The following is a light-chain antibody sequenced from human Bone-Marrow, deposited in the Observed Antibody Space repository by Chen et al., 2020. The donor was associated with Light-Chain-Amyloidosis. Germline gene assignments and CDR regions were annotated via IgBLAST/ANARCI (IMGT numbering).Light chain of an antibody. Sequence: QSALSQPASVPGAPGQSITISCTGASSDVDGYDYVSWYQQHPGKAPKLIIYEVTHRPSGVSDRFSGSKSGNTASLTISGLQTEDEADYYCNSYTSSSTVFGGGTKLTVL. CDR3: NSYTSSSTV. V-gene: IGLV2-14*03. CDR2: EVT. J-gene: IGLJ3*02. CDR1: SSDVDGYDY.